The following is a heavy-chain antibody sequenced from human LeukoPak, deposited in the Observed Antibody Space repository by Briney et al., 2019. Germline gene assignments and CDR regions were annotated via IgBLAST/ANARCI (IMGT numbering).Heavy chain of an antibody. CDR1: GFTFSSYE. D-gene: IGHD1-1*01. J-gene: IGHJ5*02. CDR2: ISSSGSYI. CDR3: ARDRGTENWFDP. Sequence: PGGSLRLSCAASGFTFSSYEINWVRQAPGKGLEWVSYISSSGSYIYYADSVKGRFTISRDNAKNSLYLQMNSLRAEDTAVYYCARDRGTENWFDPWGQGTLVTVSS. V-gene: IGHV3-21*05.